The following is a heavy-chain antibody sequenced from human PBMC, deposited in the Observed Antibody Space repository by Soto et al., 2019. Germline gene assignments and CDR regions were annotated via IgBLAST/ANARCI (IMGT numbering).Heavy chain of an antibody. CDR1: GGSISSSSYY. Sequence: QLQLQESGPGLVKPSETLSLTCTVSGGSISSSSYYWGWIRQPPGKGLEWIGSIYYSGSTYYNPSPKSRVTISLDASKNQFSLKLSSVTAADTAVYYCARHVYGDKPWDYWGQGTLVTVSS. J-gene: IGHJ4*02. CDR3: ARHVYGDKPWDY. CDR2: IYYSGST. D-gene: IGHD4-17*01. V-gene: IGHV4-39*01.